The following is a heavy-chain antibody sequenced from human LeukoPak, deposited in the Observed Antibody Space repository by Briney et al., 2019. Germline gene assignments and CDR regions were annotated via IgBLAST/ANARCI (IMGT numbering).Heavy chain of an antibody. Sequence: GRSLRLSCAASGFTFSNYGLHWVRQAPGKGLEWVAVIWYDGTKKYYGDSVKGRFTISRDDSKNTLYLQMNSLRAEDTAVYYCASQWSFDYWGQGTLVTVSS. V-gene: IGHV3-33*01. CDR2: IWYDGTKK. CDR1: GFTFSNYG. D-gene: IGHD2-8*01. CDR3: ASQWSFDY. J-gene: IGHJ4*02.